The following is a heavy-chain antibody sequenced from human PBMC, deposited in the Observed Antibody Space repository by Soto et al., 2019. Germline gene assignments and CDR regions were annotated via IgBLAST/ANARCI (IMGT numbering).Heavy chain of an antibody. D-gene: IGHD6-19*01. Sequence: PSETLSLTCAVYGGSFSGYYWSWIRQPPGKGLEWIGEINHSGSTNYNPSLKSRVTISVDTSKNQFSLKLSSVTAADTAVYYCARDKARGYSSGWYNYWGQGTLVTVSS. J-gene: IGHJ4*02. CDR2: INHSGST. CDR3: ARDKARGYSSGWYNY. V-gene: IGHV4-34*01. CDR1: GGSFSGYY.